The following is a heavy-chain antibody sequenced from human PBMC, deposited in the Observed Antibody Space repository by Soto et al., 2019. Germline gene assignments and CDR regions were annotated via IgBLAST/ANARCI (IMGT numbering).Heavy chain of an antibody. V-gene: IGHV3-21*01. CDR2: ISSSSYI. CDR1: GFTFSSYS. D-gene: IGHD3-10*01. J-gene: IGHJ4*02. CDR3: ARDRYGSGSYQGY. Sequence: PVESLRLSCAASGFTFSSYSMNWVRQAPGKGLEWVSSISSSSYIYYADSVKGRLTISRDNAKNSLYLQMNSLRAEDTAVYYCARDRYGSGSYQGYWGQGTLVTVS.